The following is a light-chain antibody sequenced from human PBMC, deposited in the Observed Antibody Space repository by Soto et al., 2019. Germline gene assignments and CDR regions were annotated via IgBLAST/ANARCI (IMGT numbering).Light chain of an antibody. J-gene: IGLJ1*01. V-gene: IGLV2-14*01. CDR2: EVR. CDR1: SSDVGSYDY. CDR3: SSYTSSSTRV. Sequence: QSALTQPASVSGSPGQSISISCTGTSSDVGSYDYVSWHQQHPGKAPKLLIYEVRNRPSEVSNRFSGSKSGNTASLTISGLQTEDEADYYCSSYTSSSTRVFGTGTKLTVL.